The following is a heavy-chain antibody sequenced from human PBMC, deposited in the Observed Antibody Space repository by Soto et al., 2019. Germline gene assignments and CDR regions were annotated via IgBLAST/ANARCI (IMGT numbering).Heavy chain of an antibody. V-gene: IGHV1-69*06. Sequence: SVKVSCKASGGTFSSYAISWVRQAPGQGLEWMGGIIPIFGTANYAQKFRGRVTITADKSTSTAYMELSSLRSEDTAVYYCARGGNYYYGMDVWGQGTTVTVSS. J-gene: IGHJ6*02. CDR2: IIPIFGTA. CDR3: ARGGNYYYGMDV. CDR1: GGTFSSYA.